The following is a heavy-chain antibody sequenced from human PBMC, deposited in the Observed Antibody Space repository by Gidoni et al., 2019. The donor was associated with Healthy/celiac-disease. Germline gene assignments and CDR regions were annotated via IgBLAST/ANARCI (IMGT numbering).Heavy chain of an antibody. J-gene: IGHJ6*03. CDR2: IIHIFGTA. D-gene: IGHD1-26*01. V-gene: IGHV1-69*01. Sequence: PGQGLEWMGGIIHIFGTANYAQKFQGRVTITADESTSTAYMELSSLRSEDTAVYYCARGAPVPYYYYYYMDVWGKGTTVTVSS. CDR3: ARGAPVPYYYYYYMDV.